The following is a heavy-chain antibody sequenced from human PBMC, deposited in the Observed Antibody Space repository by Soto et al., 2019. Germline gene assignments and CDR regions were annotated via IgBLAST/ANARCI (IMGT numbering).Heavy chain of an antibody. CDR2: IYHSGST. V-gene: IGHV4-30-2*01. CDR3: ARSSPDFWSGLYYFDY. CDR1: GFSISSGGYS. D-gene: IGHD3-3*01. Sequence: TLSLTCAVSGFSISSGGYSWSWIRQPPGKGLEWIGYIYHSGSTYHNPSLKSRVTISVDRSKNQFSLKLSSVTAADTAVYYCARSSPDFWSGLYYFDYWGPGTMVTVYS. J-gene: IGHJ4*01.